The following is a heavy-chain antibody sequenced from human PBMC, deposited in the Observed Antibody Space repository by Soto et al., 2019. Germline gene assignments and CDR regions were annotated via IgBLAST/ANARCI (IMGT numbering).Heavy chain of an antibody. J-gene: IGHJ4*02. Sequence: SETLSLTCAVSGGSISSGGYSWSWIRQPPGKGLEWIGYIYHSGSTYYNPSLKSRVTISVDRSKNQFSLKLSSVTAADTAVYYCARRRVLSSSGLAGEFDYWGQGTLVTVSS. CDR2: IYHSGST. V-gene: IGHV4-30-2*01. CDR1: GGSISSGGYS. CDR3: ARRRVLSSSGLAGEFDY. D-gene: IGHD6-19*01.